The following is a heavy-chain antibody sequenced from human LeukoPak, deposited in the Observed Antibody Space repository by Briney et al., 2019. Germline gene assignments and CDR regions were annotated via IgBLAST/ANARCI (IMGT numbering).Heavy chain of an antibody. CDR1: GFTLSAHW. D-gene: IGHD3-10*01. J-gene: IGHJ4*02. CDR3: AKDVRYGSGSYYFDY. CDR2: ISGSGGST. V-gene: IGHV3-23*01. Sequence: GGSLRLSCAASGFTLSAHWMSWVRQAPGKGLEWVSAISGSGGSTYYADSVKGRFTISRDNSKNTLYLQMNSLRAEDTAVYYCAKDVRYGSGSYYFDYWGQGTLVTVSS.